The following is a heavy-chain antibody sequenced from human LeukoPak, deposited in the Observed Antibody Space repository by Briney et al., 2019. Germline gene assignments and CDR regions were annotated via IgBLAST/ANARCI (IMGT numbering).Heavy chain of an antibody. J-gene: IGHJ3*02. D-gene: IGHD6-13*01. CDR3: AREVWSSAFDI. V-gene: IGHV1-2*02. CDR2: INPNSGGT. CDR1: RYTFTVYY. Sequence: PGASVKVSCTASRYTFTVYYMHWVPHAPGQRHEWMGWINPNSGGTNYAQKFQGRVTMTRDTSISTAYMELSRLRSDDAAVYYCAREVWSSAFDIWGQGTMVTVSS.